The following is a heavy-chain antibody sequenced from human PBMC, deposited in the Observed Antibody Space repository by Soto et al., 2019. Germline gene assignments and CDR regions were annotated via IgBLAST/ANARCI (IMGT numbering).Heavy chain of an antibody. Sequence: QVQLVQSGAEVKKPGSSVKVSCKASGGTFSSYAISWVRQAPGQGLEWMGGSIPIFGTANYAQKFQGRVTITADESTSTAYMELSSLRSEDTAVYYCAVNYYGSGSNYYYGMDVWGQGTTVTVSS. CDR2: SIPIFGTA. V-gene: IGHV1-69*01. J-gene: IGHJ6*02. D-gene: IGHD3-10*01. CDR3: AVNYYGSGSNYYYGMDV. CDR1: GGTFSSYA.